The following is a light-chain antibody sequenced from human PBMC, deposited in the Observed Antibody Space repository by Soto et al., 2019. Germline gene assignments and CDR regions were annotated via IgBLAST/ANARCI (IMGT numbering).Light chain of an antibody. CDR3: LQYHNLWA. CDR1: QSVSNNY. Sequence: ATLSCMAIQSVSNNYLAWYQQKPGQAPRLLIYGASNRATGIPDRFSGRGSGTEFTLTISSLQSEDFTVYSCLQYHNLWAFGQGTKVDIK. J-gene: IGKJ1*01. V-gene: IGKV3D-7*01. CDR2: GAS.